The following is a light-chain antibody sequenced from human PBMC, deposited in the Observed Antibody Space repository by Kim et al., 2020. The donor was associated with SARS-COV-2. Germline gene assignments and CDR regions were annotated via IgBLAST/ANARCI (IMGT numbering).Light chain of an antibody. CDR2: EVS. CDR3: CSYVV. Sequence: VSGSPGQSITISCTGTSSDVGSYNLVSWYQQHPGKAPKLMIYEVSKRPSGVSNRFSASKSGNTASLTISGLQAEDEADYYCCSYVVFGGGTQLTVL. V-gene: IGLV2-23*02. J-gene: IGLJ2*01. CDR1: SSDVGSYNL.